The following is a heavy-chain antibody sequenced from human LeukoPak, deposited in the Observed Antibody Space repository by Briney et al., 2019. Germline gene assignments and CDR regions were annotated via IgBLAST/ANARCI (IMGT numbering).Heavy chain of an antibody. D-gene: IGHD6-19*01. CDR2: ISWNSGSI. Sequence: GRSLRLSCAASGFTFDDYAMHWVRHAPPKGLEGGSGISWNSGSIGYADSVKGRFTISRDNAKNSLSLQMNSPRPDDTAFYYCAKGERKWLARQPDYWGQGTLVIVSS. J-gene: IGHJ4*02. CDR1: GFTFDDYA. V-gene: IGHV3-9*01. CDR3: AKGERKWLARQPDY.